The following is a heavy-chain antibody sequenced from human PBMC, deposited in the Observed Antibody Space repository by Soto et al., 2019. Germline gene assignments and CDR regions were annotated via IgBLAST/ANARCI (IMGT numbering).Heavy chain of an antibody. CDR1: GGTFNSYT. CDR3: ARGHEWDYGDLH. D-gene: IGHD4-17*01. J-gene: IGHJ4*02. V-gene: IGHV1-69*12. CDR2: IIPIFGTA. Sequence: QVQLVQSGAEVKKPGSSVKVSCKASGGTFNSYTINWVRQAPGQGLEWMGGIIPIFGTANYAQKFQGRVPITADESTSTAYMELSSLRSEDTAVYYCARGHEWDYGDLHWGQGTLVTVSS.